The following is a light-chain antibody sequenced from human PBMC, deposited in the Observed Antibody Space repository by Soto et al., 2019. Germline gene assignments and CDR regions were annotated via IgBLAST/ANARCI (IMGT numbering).Light chain of an antibody. CDR3: QQRSNWPRT. Sequence: EIVLTQSPATLSVSPGERATLSCRASQSVSSYFAWYQQKPGQAPRLLIYEASNRATGIPARFSGNGSGTDFTLTISSLEPEDFAVYYCQQRSNWPRTFGQGTKVDIK. CDR1: QSVSSY. CDR2: EAS. V-gene: IGKV3-11*01. J-gene: IGKJ1*01.